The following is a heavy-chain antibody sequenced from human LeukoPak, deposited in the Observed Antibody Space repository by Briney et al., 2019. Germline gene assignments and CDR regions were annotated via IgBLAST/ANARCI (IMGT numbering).Heavy chain of an antibody. CDR2: ISGSGGST. CDR3: AKDSGSYYGGY. J-gene: IGHJ4*02. D-gene: IGHD1-26*01. CDR1: GISFIGYA. V-gene: IGHV3-23*01. Sequence: PGGPLRLSCAASGISFIGYAMSWVRQAPGKGLEWVSAISGSGGSTYYADSVKGRFTISRDNSKNTLYLQMNSLRAEDTAVYYCAKDSGSYYGGYWGQGTLVTVSS.